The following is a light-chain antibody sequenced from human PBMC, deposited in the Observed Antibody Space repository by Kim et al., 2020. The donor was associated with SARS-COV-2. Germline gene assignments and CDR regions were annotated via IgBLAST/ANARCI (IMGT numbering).Light chain of an antibody. J-gene: IGLJ3*02. CDR3: SAYTSISTLV. Sequence: GQSVTISCTGTSGDIGGYTYVSWYQQHPGKAPKRMCYDVSNRPSGVSTRFSGSRSGNTASLTISGLQPEDEADYYCSAYTSISTLVFGGGTQLTVL. CDR2: DVS. V-gene: IGLV2-14*03. CDR1: SGDIGGYTY.